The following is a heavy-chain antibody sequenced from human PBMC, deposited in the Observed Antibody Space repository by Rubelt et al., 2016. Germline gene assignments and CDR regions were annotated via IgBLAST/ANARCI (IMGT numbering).Heavy chain of an antibody. Sequence: QVQLQQWGAGLLKPSETLSLTCAVYGGSFSGYYWSWIRQPPGKGLEWIGEINHRGSTNYNPSLKSRVTISVDTSKNQVARKLSSVTAADTAVYYCARGLDNYGYWGQGTLVTVSS. J-gene: IGHJ4*02. V-gene: IGHV4-34*01. D-gene: IGHD3-16*01. CDR2: INHRGST. CDR3: ARGLDNYGY. CDR1: GGSFSGYY.